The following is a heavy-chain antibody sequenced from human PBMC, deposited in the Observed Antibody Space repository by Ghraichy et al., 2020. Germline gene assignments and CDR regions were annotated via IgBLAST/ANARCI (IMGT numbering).Heavy chain of an antibody. V-gene: IGHV4-34*01. CDR3: ARVRRITMVRGVIITSGWFRP. CDR2: INHSGST. CDR1: GGSFSGYY. Sequence: GSLRLSCAVYGGSFSGYYWSWIRQPPGKGLEWIGEINHSGSTNYNPSLKSRVTISVDTSKNQFSLKLSSVTAADTAVYYCARVRRITMVRGVIITSGWFRPWGQGTLVTVSS. J-gene: IGHJ5*02. D-gene: IGHD3-10*01.